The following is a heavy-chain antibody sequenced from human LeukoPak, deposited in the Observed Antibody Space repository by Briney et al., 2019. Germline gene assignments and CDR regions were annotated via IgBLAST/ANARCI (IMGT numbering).Heavy chain of an antibody. J-gene: IGHJ4*02. CDR2: IYYSGST. Sequence: SETLSLTCTVSGGSISSYYWSWIRQPPGKGLEWIGYIYYSGSTNYNPSLNSRVTLSVDTSKNQFSLKLSSVTAADTAVYYCARVESSWYIEKWGQGTLVTISS. CDR1: GGSISSYY. V-gene: IGHV4-59*01. D-gene: IGHD6-13*01. CDR3: ARVESSWYIEK.